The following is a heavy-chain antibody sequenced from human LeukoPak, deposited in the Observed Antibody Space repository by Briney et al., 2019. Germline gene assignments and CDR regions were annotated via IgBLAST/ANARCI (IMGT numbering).Heavy chain of an antibody. CDR3: ARALHLGYFDY. V-gene: IGHV1-46*01. J-gene: IGHJ4*02. CDR1: GYTFTSYY. Sequence: ASVKVSCKASGYTFTSYYMHWVRQAPGQGLEWMGIINPSGGSTSYAQKFQGRATMTRDTSTSTVYMELSSLRSEDTAVYYCARALHLGYFDYWGQGTLVTVSS. D-gene: IGHD3-10*01. CDR2: INPSGGST.